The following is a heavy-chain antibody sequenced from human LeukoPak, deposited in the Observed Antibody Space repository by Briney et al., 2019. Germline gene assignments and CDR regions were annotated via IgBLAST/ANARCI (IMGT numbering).Heavy chain of an antibody. CDR1: GFTVSSNY. CDR3: ARGEGLFDY. Sequence: GGSLPLSCAASGFTVSSNYMSWVRQAPGKGLEWVSLIYSGGRTKYAGYVKGRFTISRDNSKNTLYLQMNSLRAEDTAVYYCARGEGLFDYWGQRTLVTVSS. J-gene: IGHJ4*02. V-gene: IGHV3-53*01. CDR2: IYSGGRT.